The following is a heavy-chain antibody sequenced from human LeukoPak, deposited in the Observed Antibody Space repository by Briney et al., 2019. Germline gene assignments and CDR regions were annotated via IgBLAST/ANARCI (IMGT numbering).Heavy chain of an antibody. CDR1: GYTFTSYG. V-gene: IGHV1-18*01. CDR2: ISAYNGNT. D-gene: IGHD2-2*02. Sequence: ASVKVSCKASGYTFTSYGISWVRQAPGQGLEWMGWISAYNGNTNYAQKIQGRVTMTTDTSTSTAYMELRSLRSDDTAVYYCARGYCSSTSCYTGGAFDIWGQGTMVTVSS. J-gene: IGHJ3*02. CDR3: ARGYCSSTSCYTGGAFDI.